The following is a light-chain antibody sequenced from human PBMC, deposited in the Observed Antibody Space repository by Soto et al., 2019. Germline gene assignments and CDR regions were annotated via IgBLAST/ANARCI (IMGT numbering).Light chain of an antibody. CDR3: QQYGGSPPWT. J-gene: IGKJ1*01. CDR1: QSVSSSD. V-gene: IGKV3-20*01. CDR2: GAS. Sequence: EIVLTQSPGTLSLSPGERATLSCRASQSVSSSDLAWYQQKPGQAPRLLIYGASSRATGIPARFSGSGSGTDFTLTISRVEPEDFAVYYCQQYGGSPPWTFGQGTKVEIK.